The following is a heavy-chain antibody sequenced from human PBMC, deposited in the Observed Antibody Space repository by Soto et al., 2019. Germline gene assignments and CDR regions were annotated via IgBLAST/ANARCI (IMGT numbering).Heavy chain of an antibody. J-gene: IGHJ6*04. D-gene: IGHD3-16*01. CDR2: IYPGDSDT. CDR1: GYSFTIYW. Sequence: GESLKSSCKGSGYSFTIYWSGWVRQMPGKGLEWMGIIYPGDSDTRYSPSFQGQVTISADKSISTAYLQWSSLKASDTAMYYCASVSHQAHYVMAVWGKGTTVPVPS. CDR3: ASVSHQAHYVMAV. V-gene: IGHV5-51*01.